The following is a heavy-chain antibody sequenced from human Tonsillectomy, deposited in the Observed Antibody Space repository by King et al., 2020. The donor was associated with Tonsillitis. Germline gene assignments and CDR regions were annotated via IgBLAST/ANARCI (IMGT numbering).Heavy chain of an antibody. CDR2: IFYSGST. Sequence: QLQESGPGLVKPSQTLSLTCAVSGGSISNGGYSWSWIRQPPGKGLEWIAYIFYSGSTYYNPSLKSRVTISVDTSKNQFSLKVRSVTAADTAVYYCARARVIAPTPRNYGDCSYFDLWGRGTLVIVSS. V-gene: IGHV4-30-4*07. D-gene: IGHD2-15*01. CDR3: ARARVIAPTPRNYGDCSYFDL. J-gene: IGHJ2*01. CDR1: GGSISNGGYS.